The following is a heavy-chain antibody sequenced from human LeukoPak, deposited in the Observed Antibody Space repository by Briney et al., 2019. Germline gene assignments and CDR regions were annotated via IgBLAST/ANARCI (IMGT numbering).Heavy chain of an antibody. V-gene: IGHV4-61*01. CDR3: ARVVGGTYSMDV. J-gene: IGHJ6*02. CDR2: IYYSGST. Sequence: SETLSLTCTVSGGSVSSGSYYWRWIRQPPGKGPEWIGYIYYSGSTKYNPSLKSRVTILADTSKNQVSLKLNSVTAADTAVYYCARVVGGTYSMDVWGQGTTVTVSS. D-gene: IGHD1-26*01. CDR1: GGSVSSGSYY.